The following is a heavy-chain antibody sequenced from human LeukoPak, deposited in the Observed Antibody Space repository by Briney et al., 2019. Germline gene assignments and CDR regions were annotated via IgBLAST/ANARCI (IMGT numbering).Heavy chain of an antibody. J-gene: IGHJ4*02. D-gene: IGHD2/OR15-2a*01. CDR2: IVVGSGNT. Sequence: SVKVSCKASGFTFINSAMQWVRQARGQRLEWIGWIVVGSGNTNYAQKFQERVTITRDMSTSTAYMELSSLRSEDTAVYYCAVDVIYESDWGQGTLVTVSS. CDR3: AVDVIYESD. CDR1: GFTFINSA. V-gene: IGHV1-58*02.